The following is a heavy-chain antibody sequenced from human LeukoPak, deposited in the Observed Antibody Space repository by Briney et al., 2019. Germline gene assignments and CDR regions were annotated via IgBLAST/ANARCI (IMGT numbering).Heavy chain of an antibody. Sequence: SETLSLTCTVSGGSISSYYWSWIRQPPGKGLEWIGSIYYSGSTYYNPSLKSRVTISVDTSKNQFSLKLSSVTAADTAVYYCARDINWDRGSDAFDIWGQGTMATVSS. V-gene: IGHV4-59*12. CDR1: GGSISSYY. CDR3: ARDINWDRGSDAFDI. J-gene: IGHJ3*02. D-gene: IGHD1/OR15-1a*01. CDR2: IYYSGST.